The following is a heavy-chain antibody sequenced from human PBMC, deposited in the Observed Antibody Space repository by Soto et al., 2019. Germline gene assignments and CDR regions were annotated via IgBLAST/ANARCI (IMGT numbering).Heavy chain of an antibody. Sequence: GESLKISCKGSGYSFTSYWIGWVRQMPGKGLEWMGIIYPGDSDTRYSPSFQGQVTISADKSISTAYLQWSSLKASDTAMYYCARTTGTTFYYYGMDVWGQGTTVTVS. CDR1: GYSFTSYW. V-gene: IGHV5-51*01. J-gene: IGHJ6*02. CDR3: ARTTGTTFYYYGMDV. D-gene: IGHD1-7*01. CDR2: IYPGDSDT.